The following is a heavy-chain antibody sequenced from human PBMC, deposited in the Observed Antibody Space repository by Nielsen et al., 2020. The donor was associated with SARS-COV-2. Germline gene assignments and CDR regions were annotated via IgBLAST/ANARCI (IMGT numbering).Heavy chain of an antibody. Sequence: ASVKVSCKTSGGIFSRYSIGWVRQAPGQGFEWMGIINPMAGTTNYAQKFQGRVTMTRDTSTNTVYMELSSLRSEDTAVYYCARETLNYYDTSGSAIFDFWGQGTMVTVSS. CDR3: ARETLNYYDTSGSAIFDF. D-gene: IGHD3-22*01. CDR2: INPMAGTT. J-gene: IGHJ3*01. CDR1: GGIFSRYS. V-gene: IGHV1-46*01.